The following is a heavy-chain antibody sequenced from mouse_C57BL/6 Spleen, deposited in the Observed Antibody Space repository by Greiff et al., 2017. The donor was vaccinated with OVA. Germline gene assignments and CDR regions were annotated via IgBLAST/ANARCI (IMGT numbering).Heavy chain of an antibody. J-gene: IGHJ1*03. V-gene: IGHV7-4*01. CDR1: GFTFTDYY. Sequence: EVTLVESGGGLVQPGASLRLSCAASGFTFTDYYMSWVRQPPGKAPEWLALIRNKANGYTTEYTASVNGRFTISRDNSQNSLYLQMNTLRAEDSATDYCVKAPNGDGYFDGWGTGTTVTVSS. CDR3: VKAPNGDGYFDG. CDR2: IRNKANGYTT. D-gene: IGHD4-1*01.